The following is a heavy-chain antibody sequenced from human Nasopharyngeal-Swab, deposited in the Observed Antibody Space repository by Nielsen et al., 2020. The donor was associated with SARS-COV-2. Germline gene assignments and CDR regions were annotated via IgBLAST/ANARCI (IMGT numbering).Heavy chain of an antibody. V-gene: IGHV3-30*18. J-gene: IGHJ3*02. D-gene: IGHD1-26*01. CDR1: GFTFSSYG. Sequence: GESLKISCAASGFTFSSYGIHWVRQAQGKGLEWLAVISYDGGNKYYADSVKGRCTISRDNSKNTLYLQMNSLRPEDTAVYYCAKDVGRVGRTADPFDIWGQGTMVTVSS. CDR2: ISYDGGNK. CDR3: AKDVGRVGRTADPFDI.